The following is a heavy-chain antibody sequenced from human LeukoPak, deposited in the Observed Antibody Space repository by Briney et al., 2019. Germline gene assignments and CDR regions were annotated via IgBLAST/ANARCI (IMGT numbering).Heavy chain of an antibody. D-gene: IGHD3-3*01. V-gene: IGHV4-34*01. Sequence: PSETLSLTCAVYGGSFSGYYWSWIRQPPGEGLEWIGEINHSGSTNYNPSLKSRVTISVDTSKNQFSLKLSSVTAADTAVYYCARLAKVFGVVITYYYYGMDVWGQGTTVTVSS. CDR1: GGSFSGYY. CDR2: INHSGST. CDR3: ARLAKVFGVVITYYYYGMDV. J-gene: IGHJ6*02.